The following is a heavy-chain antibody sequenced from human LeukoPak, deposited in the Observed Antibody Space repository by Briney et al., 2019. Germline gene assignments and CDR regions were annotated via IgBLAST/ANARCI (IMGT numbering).Heavy chain of an antibody. J-gene: IGHJ4*02. D-gene: IGHD3-3*01. Sequence: ASVKVSCKASGGTFSSCAISWVRQAPGQGLEWMGGIIPIFGTANYAQKFQGRVTITTDESTSTAYMELSSLRSEDTAVYYCAITGGDFWSGYYYIDYWGQGTLVTVSS. CDR3: AITGGDFWSGYYYIDY. V-gene: IGHV1-69*05. CDR1: GGTFSSCA. CDR2: IIPIFGTA.